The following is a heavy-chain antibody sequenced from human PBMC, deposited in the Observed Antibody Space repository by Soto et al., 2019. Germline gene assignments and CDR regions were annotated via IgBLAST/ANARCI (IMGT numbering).Heavy chain of an antibody. CDR3: ARTDMVTTNCFDP. V-gene: IGHV4-34*02. D-gene: IGHD5-12*01. CDR1: GESFIGYY. CDR2: INHRGSA. J-gene: IGHJ5*02. Sequence: QVHLQQWGAGLLKPSETLSLTCAVYGESFIGYYWTWIRQPPGKGLEWIGEINHRGSANYTPSLKSRVTIAVDTSNNQFSLKLSSLTAADTSVYYCARTDMVTTNCFDPWGQGTLVSVSS.